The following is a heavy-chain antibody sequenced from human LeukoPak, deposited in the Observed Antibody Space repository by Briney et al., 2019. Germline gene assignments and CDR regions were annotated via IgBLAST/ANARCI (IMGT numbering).Heavy chain of an antibody. CDR2: IYYSGST. CDR1: GGSIRSYY. J-gene: IGHJ6*02. CDR3: ARNTMAFYGMDV. V-gene: IGHV4-59*01. D-gene: IGHD3-10*01. Sequence: SETLSLTCTVSGGSIRSYYWSWIRQPPGKGLEWIGYIYYSGSTNYNPSLKSRVTISVDTSKNQFSLKLSSVTAADTAVYYCARNTMAFYGMDVWGQGTTVTVSS.